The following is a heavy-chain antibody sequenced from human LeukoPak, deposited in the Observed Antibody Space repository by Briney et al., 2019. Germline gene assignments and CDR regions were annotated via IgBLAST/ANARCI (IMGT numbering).Heavy chain of an antibody. CDR3: ARTPSTSETAAGSFDY. J-gene: IGHJ4*02. Sequence: EASVKVSCKASGYTFTSYGISWVRQAPGQGLEWMGRISAYNGNTNYAQKLQGRVTMTTDTSTSTAYMELRSLRSDDTAVYYCARTPSTSETAAGSFDYWGQGTLVTVSS. D-gene: IGHD6-13*01. CDR2: ISAYNGNT. CDR1: GYTFTSYG. V-gene: IGHV1-18*01.